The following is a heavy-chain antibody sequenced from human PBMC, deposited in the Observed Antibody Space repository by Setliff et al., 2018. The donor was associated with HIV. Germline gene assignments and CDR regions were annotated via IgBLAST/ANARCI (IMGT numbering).Heavy chain of an antibody. J-gene: IGHJ5*01. CDR1: GFTFSSYS. D-gene: IGHD2-15*01. CDR3: AGRGMLHTYPSGWVDP. CDR2: LNSGGDIM. V-gene: IGHV3-48*04. Sequence: GGSLRLSCAASGFTFSSYSMNWVRQAPGKGLEWVSYLNSGGDIMYYAPSVKGRFTISRENAKKSLYLQMISLRAEDTAIYYCAGRGMLHTYPSGWVDPWGKGTLGTV.